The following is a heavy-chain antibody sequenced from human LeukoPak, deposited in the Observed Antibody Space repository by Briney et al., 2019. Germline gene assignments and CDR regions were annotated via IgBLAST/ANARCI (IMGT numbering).Heavy chain of an antibody. D-gene: IGHD3-10*01. CDR2: IIPIFGTA. CDR1: RGTLSSYV. CDR3: ARGKGYYDSGSYYTPYYFDY. V-gene: IGHV1-69*01. J-gene: IGHJ4*02. Sequence: SVKVSCQACRGTLSSYVISWVRQAPGQGLEWMGGIIPIFGTANYAQKFQGRVTITADESTSTAYIELSSLRSEDTAVYYCARGKGYYDSGSYYTPYYFDYWGQGTLVTVSS.